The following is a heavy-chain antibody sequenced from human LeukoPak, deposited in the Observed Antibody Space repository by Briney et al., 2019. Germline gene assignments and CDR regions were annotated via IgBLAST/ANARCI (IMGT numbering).Heavy chain of an antibody. V-gene: IGHV3-7*01. CDR1: GFTFRNYW. J-gene: IGHJ4*02. Sequence: PGGSLRLSCAASGFTFRNYWMNWVRQAPGKGLEWVANIKDDGSDKYYVDSVKGRFFITKDNAKNSLYLQMDSLRAEDTAVYYCARDPKAYYGSGSYYIDYWGQGTLVTVSS. D-gene: IGHD3-10*01. CDR3: ARDPKAYYGSGSYYIDY. CDR2: IKDDGSDK.